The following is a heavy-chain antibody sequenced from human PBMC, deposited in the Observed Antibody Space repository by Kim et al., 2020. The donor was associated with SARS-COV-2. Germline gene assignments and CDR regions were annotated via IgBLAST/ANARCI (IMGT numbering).Heavy chain of an antibody. J-gene: IGHJ4*02. Sequence: SETLSLTCTVSGGSISSSSYYWGWIRQPPGKGLEWIGSIYYSGSTYYNPSLKTRVTISVDTSKNQFSLKLSSVTAADTAVYYCNSNPSDYDFWSGYYGSFDYWGQGNLVTVSS. CDR3: NSNPSDYDFWSGYYGSFDY. CDR2: IYYSGST. V-gene: IGHV4-39*01. D-gene: IGHD3-3*01. CDR1: GGSISSSSYY.